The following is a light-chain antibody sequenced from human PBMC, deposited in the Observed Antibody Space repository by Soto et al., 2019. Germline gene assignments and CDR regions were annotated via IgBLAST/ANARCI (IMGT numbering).Light chain of an antibody. V-gene: IGKV3-15*01. J-gene: IGKJ2*01. Sequence: EIVMTQSPATLSVSPGERATLSCRASQSVSSNLAWYQQKPGQAPRLLIYGASTRATGIPARFSGSGSRTESTFTISSTPSEDFSVYYCQQYNNWPYTFGQGTKLEIK. CDR1: QSVSSN. CDR2: GAS. CDR3: QQYNNWPYT.